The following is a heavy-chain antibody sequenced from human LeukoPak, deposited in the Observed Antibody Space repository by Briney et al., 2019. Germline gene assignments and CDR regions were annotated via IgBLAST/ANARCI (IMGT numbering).Heavy chain of an antibody. CDR1: GDSISSDGYS. V-gene: IGHV4-30-2*01. CDR2: IYHSGST. Sequence: SQALSLTCAVSGDSISSDGYSWSWIRQPPGKGLEWIGYIYHSGSTYYTPSLESRVTISVDRSKNQFSLKLSSVTAADTAVYYCARETRYCSGGSCYSGMDVWGQGTTVTVSS. D-gene: IGHD2-15*01. J-gene: IGHJ6*02. CDR3: ARETRYCSGGSCYSGMDV.